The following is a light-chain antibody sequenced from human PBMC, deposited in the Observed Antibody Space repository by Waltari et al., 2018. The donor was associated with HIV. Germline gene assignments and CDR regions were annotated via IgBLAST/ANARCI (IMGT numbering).Light chain of an antibody. J-gene: IGLJ3*02. Sequence: SVLTQPPSASRTPGQRVTISCSGSSSNIGRTYVSWYQYFPGATPKLLIYWNSQRPSGVPDRFSGSKSGTSASLAISGLRPEDETDYYCASWDDSLSGWVFGGGTKVTVL. V-gene: IGLV1-47*01. CDR1: SSNIGRTY. CDR3: ASWDDSLSGWV. CDR2: WNS.